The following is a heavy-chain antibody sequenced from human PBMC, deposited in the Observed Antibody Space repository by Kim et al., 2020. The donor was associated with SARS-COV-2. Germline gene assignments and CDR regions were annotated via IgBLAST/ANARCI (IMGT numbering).Heavy chain of an antibody. V-gene: IGHV1-46*04. J-gene: IGHJ3*02. Sequence: ASVKVSCKASGYRFTSNKMHWVRQAPGQGLEWMGIITPIDGFTVYAQNLQGRVTLTRDTSTNTVYMELSSLRSDDTAVYCCARDNIDWAFDIWGQGTMVIVSS. D-gene: IGHD2-21*01. CDR3: ARDNIDWAFDI. CDR1: GYRFTSNK. CDR2: ITPIDGFT.